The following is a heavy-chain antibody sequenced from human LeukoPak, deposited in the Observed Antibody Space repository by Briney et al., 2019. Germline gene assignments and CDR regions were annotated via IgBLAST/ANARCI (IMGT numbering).Heavy chain of an antibody. CDR1: GLTFSDYY. J-gene: IGHJ4*02. V-gene: IGHV3-11*01. D-gene: IGHD3-22*01. CDR2: ISSTVSTI. Sequence: GGSLRLSCAASGLTFSDYYMTWIRQAPGKGLEWLAYISSTVSTIYYADSVKGRFTICRDDAQNSLYLQMNSLRAEDTAVYSCARVSSTGYAVSSGLYYWGQGALVTVSS. CDR3: ARVSSTGYAVSSGLYY.